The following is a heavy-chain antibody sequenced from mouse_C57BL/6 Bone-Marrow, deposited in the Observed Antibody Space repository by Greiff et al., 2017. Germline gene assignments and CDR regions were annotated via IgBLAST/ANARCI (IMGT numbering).Heavy chain of an antibody. V-gene: IGHV1-64*01. Sequence: VKLKQPGAELVKPGASVKLSCKASGYTFTSYWMHWVKQRPGQGLEWIGMIHPNSGSTNYNEKFKSKATLTVDKSSSTAYMQLSSLTSEDSAVYYCARLDLLLRSSGYWGQGTTLTVSS. CDR2: IHPNSGST. CDR3: ARLDLLLRSSGY. CDR1: GYTFTSYW. J-gene: IGHJ2*01. D-gene: IGHD1-1*01.